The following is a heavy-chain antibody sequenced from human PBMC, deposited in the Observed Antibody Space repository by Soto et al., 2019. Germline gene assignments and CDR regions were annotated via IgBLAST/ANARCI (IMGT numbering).Heavy chain of an antibody. D-gene: IGHD5-12*01. J-gene: IGHJ4*02. V-gene: IGHV4-39*01. CDR1: GGSIRSSSYF. CDR3: AAVAYQLLPQYSGYERSFDY. Sequence: PSEALFLTCTASGGSIRSSSYFWGWVRQPPGKGVVWIGSTYYSESPYYHPSLKSRVTISVDTSKTQFSLKLSSVTAADTAVYYCAAVAYQLLPQYSGYERSFDYWGQGTLVTVSS. CDR2: TYYSESP.